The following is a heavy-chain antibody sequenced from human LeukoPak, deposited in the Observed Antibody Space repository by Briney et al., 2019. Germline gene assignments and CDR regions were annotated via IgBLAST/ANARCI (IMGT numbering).Heavy chain of an antibody. CDR3: ARDGEYYYDSSGYYGY. CDR1: GFTFSSYS. CDR2: ISSSSSYI. J-gene: IGHJ4*02. D-gene: IGHD3-22*01. Sequence: GGSLRLSYAASGFTFSSYSMNWVRQAPGKGLEWVSSISSSSSYIYYADSVKGRFTISRDNAKNSLYLQMNSLRAEDTAVYYCARDGEYYYDSSGYYGYWGQGTLVTVSS. V-gene: IGHV3-21*01.